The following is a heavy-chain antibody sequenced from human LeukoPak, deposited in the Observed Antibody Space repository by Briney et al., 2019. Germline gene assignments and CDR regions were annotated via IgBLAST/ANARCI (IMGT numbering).Heavy chain of an antibody. CDR2: MHPNSGNA. CDR1: GYTFTSYY. V-gene: IGHV1-8*01. D-gene: IGHD2-15*01. J-gene: IGHJ4*02. CDR3: ARASYCSGGSCYYTVGY. Sequence: ASVKVSCKASGYTFTSYYINWVRQAAGQGLEWMGWMHPNSGNAGSAQRFQGTVTMTRDTSITTAYMELSSLRSEDTAVYCCARASYCSGGSCYYTVGYWGQGTLVTVSS.